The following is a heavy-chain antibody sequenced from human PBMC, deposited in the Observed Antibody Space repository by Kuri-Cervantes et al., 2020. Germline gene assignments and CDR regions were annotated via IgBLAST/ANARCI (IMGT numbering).Heavy chain of an antibody. CDR2: INSDGSST. V-gene: IGHV3-74*01. Sequence: ESLKISCAASGFTFSSYWMHWVRQAPGKGLVWVSRINSDGSSTSYADSVRGRFTISRDNAKNTLYLQMNSLRAEDTAVYYCARGGDIVVVGNFDYWGQGTLVTVSS. J-gene: IGHJ4*02. CDR1: GFTFSSYW. CDR3: ARGGDIVVVGNFDY. D-gene: IGHD2-15*01.